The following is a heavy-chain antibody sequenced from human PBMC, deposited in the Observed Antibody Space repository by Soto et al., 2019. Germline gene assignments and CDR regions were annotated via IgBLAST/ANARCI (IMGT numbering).Heavy chain of an antibody. Sequence: EVQLLESGGGLVQPGGSLRLSCAASGFTFSSYAMSWVRQAPGKGLEWVSAISGSGGSTYYTDSVKGRFTISRDNSKNTLYLQMNSLRAEDTAVYYCAKVPGRVGGAARDVSPVVDYWGQGTLVTVSS. CDR3: AKVPGRVGGAARDVSPVVDY. CDR2: ISGSGGST. V-gene: IGHV3-23*01. CDR1: GFTFSSYA. D-gene: IGHD1-26*01. J-gene: IGHJ4*02.